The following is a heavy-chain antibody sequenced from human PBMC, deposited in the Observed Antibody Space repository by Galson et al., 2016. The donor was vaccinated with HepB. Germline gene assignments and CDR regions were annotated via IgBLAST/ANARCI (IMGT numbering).Heavy chain of an antibody. CDR2: IDHEGRGT. J-gene: IGHJ4*02. CDR3: GTVFEY. Sequence: SLRLSCAVSGISLNNYWMHWVRQVPGKGLVWVARIDHEGRGTSYADSVRGRFTMSRDSAKSTVYLQMVSLRAEDTAVYYCGTVFEYWGQGSRVTVSS. V-gene: IGHV3-74*01. CDR1: GISLNNYW.